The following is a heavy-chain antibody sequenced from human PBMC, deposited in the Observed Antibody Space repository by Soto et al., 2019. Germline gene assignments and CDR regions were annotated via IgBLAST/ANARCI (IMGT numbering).Heavy chain of an antibody. CDR3: AKDRRRGCYGYDAFDM. D-gene: IGHD5-18*01. V-gene: IGHV3-30*18. Sequence: QVQLVESGGGVVQPGMSLRLSCGASRLTFSSYGMHWVRQAPGKGLEWVALISYDESKKYYADSVKGRFTISRDNSKNTLYLQMDGLRAEDTAVYYCAKDRRRGCYGYDAFDMWGQGTMVTVSS. CDR1: RLTFSSYG. J-gene: IGHJ3*02. CDR2: ISYDESKK.